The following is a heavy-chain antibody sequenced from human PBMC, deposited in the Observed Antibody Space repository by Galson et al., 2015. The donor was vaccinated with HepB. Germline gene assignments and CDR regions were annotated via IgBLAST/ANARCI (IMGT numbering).Heavy chain of an antibody. J-gene: IGHJ5*02. V-gene: IGHV3-11*01. D-gene: IGHD3-22*01. Sequence: SLRLSCAASGFTFSDYYMSWIRQAPGKGLEWVSYISSSGSTIYYADSVKGRFTISRDNAKNSLYLQMNSLRAEDTAVYYCARSADDYYDSTVNWFDPWGQGTLVTVSS. CDR3: ARSADDYYDSTVNWFDP. CDR1: GFTFSDYY. CDR2: ISSSGSTI.